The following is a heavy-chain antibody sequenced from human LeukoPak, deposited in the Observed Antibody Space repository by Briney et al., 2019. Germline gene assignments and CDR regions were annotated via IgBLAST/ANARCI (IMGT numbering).Heavy chain of an antibody. CDR1: GFTFTSSA. J-gene: IGHJ4*02. CDR2: IVVGSGNT. D-gene: IGHD3-3*01. Sequence: ASVKVSCKASGFTFTSSAVQWVRQARGQRLEWIGWIVVGSGNTNYAQKFQERVTIIRDMSTSTAYMELSSLRSEDTAVYYCAADDFWSGYSLVHWGQGTLVTVSS. CDR3: AADDFWSGYSLVH. V-gene: IGHV1-58*01.